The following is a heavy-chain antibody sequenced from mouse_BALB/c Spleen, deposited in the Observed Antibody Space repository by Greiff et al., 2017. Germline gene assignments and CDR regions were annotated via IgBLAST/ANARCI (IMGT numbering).Heavy chain of an antibody. CDR1: GYTFSSYW. CDR3: ASSNWYYYAMDY. J-gene: IGHJ4*01. V-gene: IGHV1-9*01. CDR2: ILPGSGST. D-gene: IGHD4-1*01. Sequence: QVQLQQCGAELMKPGASVKISCKATGYTFSSYWIEWVKQRPGHGLEWIGEILPGSGSTNYNEKFKGKATFTADTSSNTAYMQLSSLTSEDSAVYYCASSNWYYYAMDYWGQGTSVTVSS.